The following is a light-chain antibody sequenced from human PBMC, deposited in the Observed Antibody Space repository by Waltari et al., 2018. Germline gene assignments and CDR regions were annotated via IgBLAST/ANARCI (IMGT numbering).Light chain of an antibody. J-gene: IGKJ1*01. Sequence: EIVLTQSPATLPFSPGERATLSCRASQSVGRTLAWYQQKPGQAPRLLIYGASIRATGIPDRFSGSGSGTDFSLTISRLEPEDFAVYYCQHYVRLPVTFGQGTKVEIK. V-gene: IGKV3-20*01. CDR1: QSVGRT. CDR3: QHYVRLPVT. CDR2: GAS.